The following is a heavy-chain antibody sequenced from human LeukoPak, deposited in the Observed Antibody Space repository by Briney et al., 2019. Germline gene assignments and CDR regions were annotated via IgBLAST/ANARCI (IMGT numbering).Heavy chain of an antibody. D-gene: IGHD2-2*01. V-gene: IGHV3-30*02. CDR1: GFTFSSYG. CDR2: IRYDGSNK. Sequence: GGSLRLSCAASGFTFSSYGMHWVRQAPGKGLEWVAFIRYDGSNKYYADSVKGRFTISRDNSKNTLYLQMNSLRAEDTAVYYCAKVEYCSSTSCYGTLDYWGQGTLVTVSS. J-gene: IGHJ4*02. CDR3: AKVEYCSSTSCYGTLDY.